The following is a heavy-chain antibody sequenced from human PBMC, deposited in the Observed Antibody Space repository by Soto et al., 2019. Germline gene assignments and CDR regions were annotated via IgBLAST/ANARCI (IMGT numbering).Heavy chain of an antibody. Sequence: SCAASGITFSNYAMHWVRQAPGRGLEWLAVIAYDGSSKYYAESVRGRFTISRDNARNTVFLQMNSLRGEDTAVYYCARRGTAALGTSRNDYFDSWGQGALVTV. CDR1: GITFSNYA. CDR3: ARRGTAALGTSRNDYFDS. CDR2: IAYDGSSK. J-gene: IGHJ4*02. V-gene: IGHV3-30*03. D-gene: IGHD6-13*01.